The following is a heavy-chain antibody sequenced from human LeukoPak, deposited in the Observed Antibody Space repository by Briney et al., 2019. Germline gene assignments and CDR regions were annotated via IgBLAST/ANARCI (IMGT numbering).Heavy chain of an antibody. CDR1: GGSISSSNYY. CDR3: ARAVCSGGACSPLAPHYYYRMDV. Sequence: PSETLSLTCTISGGSISSSNYYWGWIRQPPGEGLEWIGSIYYTGSTYYNPSLKSRITISVDTSKNQFSLKLSSLTAADTAVYYCARAVCSGGACSPLAPHYYYRMDVWGQGTTVTVSS. CDR2: IYYTGST. V-gene: IGHV4-39*07. J-gene: IGHJ6*02. D-gene: IGHD2-15*01.